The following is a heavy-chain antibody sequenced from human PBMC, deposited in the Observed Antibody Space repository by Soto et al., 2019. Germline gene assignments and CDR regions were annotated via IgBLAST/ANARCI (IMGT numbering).Heavy chain of an antibody. CDR3: ASVVGQQLVRYYYYYGMDV. V-gene: IGHV1-69*01. Sequence: QVQLVQSGAEVKKPGSSVKVSCQASGGTFSSYAISWVRQAPGQGLEWMGGIIPIFGTANYAHKLQGGVTINADESTSTADMELGSLRSEDTAVYYCASVVGQQLVRYYYYYGMDVWGQGTTVTVSS. D-gene: IGHD6-13*01. CDR2: IIPIFGTA. CDR1: GGTFSSYA. J-gene: IGHJ6*02.